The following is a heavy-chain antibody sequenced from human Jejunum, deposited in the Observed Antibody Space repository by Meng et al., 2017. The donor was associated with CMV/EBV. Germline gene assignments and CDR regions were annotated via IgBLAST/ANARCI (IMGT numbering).Heavy chain of an antibody. CDR1: GFTLSDHY. CDR2: ISTTGAYT. V-gene: IGHV3-11*06. D-gene: IGHD3-3*01. Sequence: QVEWVESGGGLFKPGGSLRLSFVGSGFTLSDHYMTWMRQAPGRGLEWISYISTTGAYTSYADSVKGRFTISRDNSNNMVYLQMGSLRPEDMAVYYCARENLEGGSNDYWGQGTLVTVSS. CDR3: ARENLEGGSNDY. J-gene: IGHJ4*02.